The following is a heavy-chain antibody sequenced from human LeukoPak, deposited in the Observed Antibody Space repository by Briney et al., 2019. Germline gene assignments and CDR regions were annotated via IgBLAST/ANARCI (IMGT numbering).Heavy chain of an antibody. J-gene: IGHJ4*02. V-gene: IGHV3-74*01. D-gene: IGHD3-10*01. CDR1: GFTFSSRW. Sequence: GGSLRLSCVVSGFTSGFTFSSRWMHWVRQAPGKGLVWVSLVKNDGSTNYADSVKGRFAVSRDNAENTLYLQMNSLRVDDTAVYYCAKDATLFGDQYFDSWGQGTLVIVSS. CDR3: AKDATLFGDQYFDS. CDR2: VKNDGST.